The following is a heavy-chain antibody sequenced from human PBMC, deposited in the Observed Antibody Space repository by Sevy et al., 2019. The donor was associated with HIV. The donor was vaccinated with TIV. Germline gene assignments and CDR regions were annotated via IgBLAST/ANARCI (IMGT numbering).Heavy chain of an antibody. D-gene: IGHD1-26*01. CDR2: IYYNGHI. V-gene: IGHV4-59*08. J-gene: IGHJ4*02. CDR3: AGENAWGRGYS. Sequence: SETLSLTCTVSGESITSLYWNWIRQPPGKGLEWIANIYYNGHINYNPSLKSRVTLSLDTSKNQLSLRLSSVTAADTAMYYCAGENAWGRGYSWGQGTLVTVSS. CDR1: GESITSLY.